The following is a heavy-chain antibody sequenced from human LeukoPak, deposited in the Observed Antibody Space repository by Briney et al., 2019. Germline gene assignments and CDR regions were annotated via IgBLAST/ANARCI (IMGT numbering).Heavy chain of an antibody. CDR1: GGTFSSYA. V-gene: IGHV1-69*04. D-gene: IGHD5-24*01. Sequence: VASVKVSCKASGGTFSSYAISWVRQAPGQGLEWMGRIIPILGIANYAQKFQGRVTITADKSTSTAYMELSSLRSEDTAVYYCARDRGRDGYNFAYWGQGTLVTVSS. CDR2: IIPILGIA. J-gene: IGHJ4*02. CDR3: ARDRGRDGYNFAY.